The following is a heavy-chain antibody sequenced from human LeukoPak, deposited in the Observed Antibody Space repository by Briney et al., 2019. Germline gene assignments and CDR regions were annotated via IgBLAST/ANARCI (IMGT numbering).Heavy chain of an antibody. Sequence: PGGSLRLSCAASGFTFSDYYMSWIRQAPGTGLEWVACISSSGSTIYYADSVKGRFTISRDNAKNSLYLQMNSLRAEDTAVYYCAAKYYDFWSGYYDWGQGTLVTVSS. D-gene: IGHD3-3*01. CDR3: AAKYYDFWSGYYD. J-gene: IGHJ4*02. CDR1: GFTFSDYY. V-gene: IGHV3-11*04. CDR2: ISSSGSTI.